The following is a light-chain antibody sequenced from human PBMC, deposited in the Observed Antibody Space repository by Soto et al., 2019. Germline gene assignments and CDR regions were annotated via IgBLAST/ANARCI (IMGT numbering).Light chain of an antibody. Sequence: EIVLTQSPGTLSLSPGERATLSCRASQSVSSTYLAWYQQNPGQAPRLLIDGASSRATGIPDRFSGSGSGTAFTLTISRLEPEDFAVYFCQQYGSSSYTFGQGTKLEIK. V-gene: IGKV3-20*01. CDR2: GAS. CDR1: QSVSSTY. J-gene: IGKJ2*01. CDR3: QQYGSSSYT.